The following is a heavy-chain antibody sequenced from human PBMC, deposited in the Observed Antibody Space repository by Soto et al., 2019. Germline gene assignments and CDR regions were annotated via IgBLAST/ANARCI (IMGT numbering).Heavy chain of an antibody. Sequence: PGGSLRLSCAASGFTFSSYAMHWVRQAPGKGLEWVAVISYDGSNKYYADSVKGRFTISRDNSKNTLYLQMNSLRAEDTAVYYCAREDTAMAYSSCHRYWGQGTLVTVSS. D-gene: IGHD5-18*01. J-gene: IGHJ4*02. CDR1: GFTFSSYA. V-gene: IGHV3-30-3*01. CDR2: ISYDGSNK. CDR3: AREDTAMAYSSCHRY.